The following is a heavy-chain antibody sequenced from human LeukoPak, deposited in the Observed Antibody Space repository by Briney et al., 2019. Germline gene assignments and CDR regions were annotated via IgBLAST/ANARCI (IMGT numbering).Heavy chain of an antibody. J-gene: IGHJ5*02. Sequence: SETLSLTCTVSGGSISSYYWSWIRQPPGKGLEWIGSIYHSGNTYYNPSLKRRVTISVDTSKNQFSLNLSSVTAADTAVYYCAREGDGYSYGAWGQGTLVTVSS. CDR1: GGSISSYY. CDR2: IYHSGNT. CDR3: AREGDGYSYGA. D-gene: IGHD5-18*01. V-gene: IGHV4-38-2*02.